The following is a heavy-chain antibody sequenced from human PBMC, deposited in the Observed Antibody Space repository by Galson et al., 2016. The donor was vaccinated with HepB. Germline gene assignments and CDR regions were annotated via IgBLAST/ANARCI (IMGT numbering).Heavy chain of an antibody. CDR3: ARWGFIGVDYIYY. CDR1: GFTVSNNF. CDR2: MYSGGSA. D-gene: IGHD3-16*02. J-gene: IGHJ4*02. V-gene: IGHV3-53*01. Sequence: SLRLSCAASGFTVSNNFMTWVRQAPEKGLEWVALMYSGGSAFYADSVKGQFIISRDNSKNTLYLQMNSLRAEDTAVQYCARWGFIGVDYIYYWGQGTLVTVS.